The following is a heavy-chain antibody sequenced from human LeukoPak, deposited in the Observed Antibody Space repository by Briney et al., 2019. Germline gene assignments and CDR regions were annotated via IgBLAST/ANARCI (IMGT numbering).Heavy chain of an antibody. J-gene: IGHJ4*02. CDR3: VRAHYDYGDALDF. D-gene: IGHD4/OR15-4a*01. V-gene: IGHV3-11*06. CDR2: ISSTSSYI. Sequence: LSLTCAVYGGSFSGYYWSWIRQPPGKGLEWVSFISSTSSYIYYADAVRGRFTISRDNANNSLYLQMNSLTVEDTAVYYCVRAHYDYGDALDFWGQGSLVTVS. CDR1: GGSFSGYY.